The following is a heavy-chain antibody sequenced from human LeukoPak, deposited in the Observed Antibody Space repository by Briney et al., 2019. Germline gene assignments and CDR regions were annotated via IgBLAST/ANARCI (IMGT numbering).Heavy chain of an antibody. J-gene: IGHJ4*02. CDR2: ITSGGNT. V-gene: IGHV3-53*01. CDR1: GVTVSSSS. Sequence: PGGSLRLSCAASGVTVSSSSLSWVRQAPGKGLEWVSLITSGGNTYYADSVRGRFTVSRDNSKNTLFLQMNSLRADDTAVYYCARASYSSWTFFEYWGQGTLVTVSS. CDR3: ARASYSSWTFFEY. D-gene: IGHD6-6*01.